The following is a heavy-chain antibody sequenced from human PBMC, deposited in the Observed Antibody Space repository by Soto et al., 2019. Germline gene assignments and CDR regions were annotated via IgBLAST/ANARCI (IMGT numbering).Heavy chain of an antibody. V-gene: IGHV3-9*01. Sequence: EVQLVESGGGLVQPCRSLRLSCAASGFTFDDYVMHCVRRAPGKGLEWVSGISSNSGSIDYADSVKGRFTISRDNAKNSLYLQMNSLRAEDTALYYCAKDARRRGAEHLHHWGQGTLVIVSS. CDR1: GFTFDDYV. CDR2: ISSNSGSI. D-gene: IGHD1-26*01. CDR3: AKDARRRGAEHLHH. J-gene: IGHJ1*01.